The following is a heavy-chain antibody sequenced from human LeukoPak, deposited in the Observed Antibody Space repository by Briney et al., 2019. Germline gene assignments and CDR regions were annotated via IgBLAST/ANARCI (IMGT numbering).Heavy chain of an antibody. CDR3: ARADSSGYSDAFDI. J-gene: IGHJ3*02. CDR1: GGSINGYF. D-gene: IGHD3-22*01. CDR2: ILTNGNT. V-gene: IGHV4-4*07. Sequence: SETLSLTCTVSGGSINGYFWSWMRQPAGKGLEWIGRILTNGNTDYNPSLNSRVTMSMDTSRNQFSLKLRSVSAADTAVYYCARADSSGYSDAFDIWGQGTMVTVSS.